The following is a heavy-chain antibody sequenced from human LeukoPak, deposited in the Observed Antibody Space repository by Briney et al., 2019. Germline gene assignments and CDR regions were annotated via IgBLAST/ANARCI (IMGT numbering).Heavy chain of an antibody. CDR2: INPNSGGT. V-gene: IGHV1-2*06. D-gene: IGHD3-10*02. J-gene: IGHJ5*02. CDR1: GYTFTGYY. CDR3: ARDSWCSYVQEVWFDP. Sequence: ASVKVSCKASGYTFTGYYMHWVRQAPGQGLEWMGRINPNSGGTNYAQKFQGRVTMTRDTSISTAYMELSRLRSDDTAVYYCARDSWCSYVQEVWFDPWGQGTLVTVSS.